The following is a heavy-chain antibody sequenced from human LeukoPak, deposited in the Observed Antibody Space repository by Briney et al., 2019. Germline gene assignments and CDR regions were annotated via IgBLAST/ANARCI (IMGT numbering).Heavy chain of an antibody. J-gene: IGHJ4*02. CDR2: MNPNSGNT. V-gene: IGHV1-8*01. CDR1: GYTFTRYD. CDR3: ASQGYSYGYDSVY. D-gene: IGHD5-18*01. Sequence: ASVKVSCKASGYTFTRYDINWVRQATGQGLEWMGWMNPNSGNTGYAQKFQGRVTMTRSTSISTAYMELSSLRSEDTAVYYCASQGYSYGYDSVYWGQGTLVTVSS.